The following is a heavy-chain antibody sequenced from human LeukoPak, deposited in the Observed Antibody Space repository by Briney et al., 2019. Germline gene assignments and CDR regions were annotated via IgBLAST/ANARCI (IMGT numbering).Heavy chain of an antibody. D-gene: IGHD3-10*01. V-gene: IGHV4-30-4*01. CDR2: ISYSGGT. Sequence: SQTLSLTCTVSGDSVSSGGSYWSWVRQPPGKGLEWIGYISYSGGTYYNPSLQSRVTISVDKSKNQFSLKVSSVTAADTAVYYCARGGGFTYGSGSVGFDYWGQGTLVTVSS. CDR1: GDSVSSGGSY. CDR3: ARGGGFTYGSGSVGFDY. J-gene: IGHJ4*02.